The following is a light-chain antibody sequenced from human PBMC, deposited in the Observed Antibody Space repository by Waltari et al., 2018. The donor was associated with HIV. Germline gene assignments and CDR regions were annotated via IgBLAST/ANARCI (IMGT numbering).Light chain of an antibody. J-gene: IGKJ1*01. CDR2: AAS. V-gene: IGKV1-6*01. CDR3: LQDYNYPWT. Sequence: AIQMTQSPSSLSACVRDRVTLSCRTSQGIRNDLGWYQQQPGKAPKLLTYAASSLQSGVPSSFSGSGSGTDFTLTISSLQPEDFATYYCLQDYNYPWTFGQGTKVEIK. CDR1: QGIRND.